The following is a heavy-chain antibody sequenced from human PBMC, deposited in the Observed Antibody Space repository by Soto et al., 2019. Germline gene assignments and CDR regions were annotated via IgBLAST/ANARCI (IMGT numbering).Heavy chain of an antibody. J-gene: IGHJ6*02. V-gene: IGHV3-23*01. CDR3: AKPGIASRDYYYGMDV. Sequence: EVQLLESGGGLVQPGGSLRLSCAASGFTFSSYAMSWVRQAPGKGLEWVSAISGSGGSTYYADSVKGRFTISRDNSRNTLYLQMNSLRAEDTAVYDCAKPGIASRDYYYGMDVWGQGTTVTVSS. D-gene: IGHD6-13*01. CDR1: GFTFSSYA. CDR2: ISGSGGST.